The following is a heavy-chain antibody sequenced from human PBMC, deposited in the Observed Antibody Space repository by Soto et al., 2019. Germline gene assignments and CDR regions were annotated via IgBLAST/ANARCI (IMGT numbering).Heavy chain of an antibody. CDR2: INGDASST. V-gene: IGHV3-74*01. Sequence: GFLLVYCEASVFSIRDYWMHWVRQAPGEGLVWVSCINGDASSTTYADSVKGRFTISRDDAKNTVYLQMTSLRAEDTSVYFCARARSYAMEVWGQGTRFTVSS. CDR1: VFSIRDYW. CDR3: ARARSYAMEV. J-gene: IGHJ6*02.